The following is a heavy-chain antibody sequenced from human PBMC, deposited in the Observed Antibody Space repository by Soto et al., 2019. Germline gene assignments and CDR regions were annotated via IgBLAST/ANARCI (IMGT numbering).Heavy chain of an antibody. CDR2: ISPIFGTA. V-gene: IGHV1-69*01. CDR1: GGTFSSYA. CDR3: ARQREDYSSGRLNWFDP. D-gene: IGHD6-19*01. J-gene: IGHJ5*02. Sequence: QVQRVQSGAEVKKPGSSVKVSCKASGGTFSSYAISWVRQAPGEGLEWRGGISPIFGTANYAQKFQGRVTITADEATSTAYMDLSSLRSEDTAVYYCARQREDYSSGRLNWFDPWGQGTLVTVSP.